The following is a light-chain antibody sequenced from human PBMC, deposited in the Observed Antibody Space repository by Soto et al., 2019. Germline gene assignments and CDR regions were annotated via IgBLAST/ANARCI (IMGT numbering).Light chain of an antibody. Sequence: DVVMTQSPLSLPVTLGQPASISCRSSQSLVYSDGNTYLNWFQQRPGQSPRRLIYKVSNRDSGVPDRVSGSGSGTDFTLKISRVEAEDVGLYYCMQGTHWPLGPTFGQGNKLEIK. CDR3: MQGTHWPLGPT. V-gene: IGKV2-30*01. J-gene: IGKJ2*01. CDR2: KVS. CDR1: QSLVYSDGNTY.